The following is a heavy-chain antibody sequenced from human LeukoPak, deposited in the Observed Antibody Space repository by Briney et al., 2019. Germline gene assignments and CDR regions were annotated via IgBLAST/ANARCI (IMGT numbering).Heavy chain of an antibody. CDR1: GLSISANS. CDR2: IYNSVTT. J-gene: IGHJ4*02. Sequence: KPSETLSLTCTASGLSISANSWSWIRQPPGKGLEWIGYIYNSVTTNYNPSLTSRVTISVDTSKNQLSLKLSSATAADTAVYYCARIGHEDYYFDYWGQGTLVTVSS. CDR3: ARIGHEDYYFDY. V-gene: IGHV4-59*13.